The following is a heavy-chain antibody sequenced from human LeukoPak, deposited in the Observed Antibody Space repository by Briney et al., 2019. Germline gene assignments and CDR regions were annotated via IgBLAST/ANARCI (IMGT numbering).Heavy chain of an antibody. Sequence: GGSLRLSCAASGFTFSSYAMSWVRQAPGKGLEWVSAISGSGGSTYYADSVKGRFTISRDNSKNTLYLQMNSLRAEDTAVYYCATDYGVAWAGSVDYWGQGTLVTVSS. J-gene: IGHJ4*02. CDR2: ISGSGGST. V-gene: IGHV3-23*01. CDR3: ATDYGVAWAGSVDY. D-gene: IGHD4-17*01. CDR1: GFTFSSYA.